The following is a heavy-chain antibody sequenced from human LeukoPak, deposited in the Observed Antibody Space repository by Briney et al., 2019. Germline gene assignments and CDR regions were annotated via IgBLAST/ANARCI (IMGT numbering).Heavy chain of an antibody. CDR1: GGSFSGYY. Sequence: PSETLSLTCAVYGGSFSGYYWSWIRQPPGKGLEWIGEINHSGSTNYNPSLKSRVTISVDTSKNQFSLKLSSVTAADTAVYYCASVYELGYCSGGSCYRRGWDYWGQGTLVTVSS. D-gene: IGHD2-15*01. V-gene: IGHV4-34*01. CDR3: ASVYELGYCSGGSCYRRGWDY. J-gene: IGHJ4*02. CDR2: INHSGST.